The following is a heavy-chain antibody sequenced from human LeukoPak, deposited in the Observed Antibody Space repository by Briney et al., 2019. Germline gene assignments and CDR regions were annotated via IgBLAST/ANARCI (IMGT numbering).Heavy chain of an antibody. CDR3: AKAKGLAVSYWFDP. CDR1: GFTFGRYD. CDR2: IRGSGGST. D-gene: IGHD6-19*01. Sequence: GGSLRLSCAASGFTFGRYDMNWVRQAPGKGLEWVSGIRGSGGSTYYADSVKGRFTISRDNSKNTLYLQMNGLRVEDTAVYYCAKAKGLAVSYWFDPWGQGTLVTVSS. J-gene: IGHJ5*02. V-gene: IGHV3-23*01.